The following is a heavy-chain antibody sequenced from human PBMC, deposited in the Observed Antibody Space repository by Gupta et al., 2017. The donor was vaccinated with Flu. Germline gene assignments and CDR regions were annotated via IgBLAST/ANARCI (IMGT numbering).Heavy chain of an antibody. CDR2: INPGDGST. D-gene: IGHD2-2*01. J-gene: IGHJ5*01. CDR3: ARVGCSIPGCRNLDRDWLDS. CDR1: GYTFSSYY. V-gene: IGHV1-46*01. Sequence: QVQLVQSGAEVKKPGASVKVSCKASGYTFSSYYIHWVRQAPGQGLEWMGMINPGDGSTVYAQKVQGRVTMTRDTSTNTVYMELSGLKSEDTAVYYCARVGCSIPGCRNLDRDWLDSWGQGTLVTVSP.